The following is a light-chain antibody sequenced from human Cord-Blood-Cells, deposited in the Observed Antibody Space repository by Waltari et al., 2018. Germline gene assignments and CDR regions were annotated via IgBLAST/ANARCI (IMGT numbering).Light chain of an antibody. CDR1: QSISSW. J-gene: IGKJ1*01. Sequence: DIQMTQSPSTLSASVGDRVTITCRASQSISSWLAWYQQKPGKAPKLLIYDASSLESGVPSRFSCSGSGTEFTLTIRSLQPDDFATYYCQQYNSYPWTFGQGNKGEIK. CDR2: DAS. CDR3: QQYNSYPWT. V-gene: IGKV1-5*01.